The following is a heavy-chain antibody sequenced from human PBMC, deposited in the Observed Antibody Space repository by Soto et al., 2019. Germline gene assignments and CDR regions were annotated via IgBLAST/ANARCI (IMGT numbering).Heavy chain of an antibody. V-gene: IGHV5-51*01. CDR1: GYSFTSYW. J-gene: IGHJ4*02. Sequence: GESLKISCKGSGYSFTSYWIGWVRQMPGKGLEWMGIIYPGDSDTRYSPSFQGQVTISADKSISTAYLQWSSLKDSDTAMYYCARWGLPGAVAVTIDYWGQGTLVTVAS. CDR3: ARWGLPGAVAVTIDY. D-gene: IGHD6-19*01. CDR2: IYPGDSDT.